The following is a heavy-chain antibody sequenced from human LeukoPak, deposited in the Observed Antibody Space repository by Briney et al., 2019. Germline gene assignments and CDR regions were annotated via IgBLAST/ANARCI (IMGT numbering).Heavy chain of an antibody. CDR1: GFTFDDYA. CDR2: ISWNSGSI. J-gene: IGHJ4*02. Sequence: GGSLRVSCAASGFTFDDYAMHWVRQAPGKGLEWVSGISWNSGSIGYADSVKGRFTISRDNAKNSLYLQMNSLRAEDTALYYCAKDSLTMYYDILTGPYYFDYWGQGTLVTVSS. V-gene: IGHV3-9*01. CDR3: AKDSLTMYYDILTGPYYFDY. D-gene: IGHD3-9*01.